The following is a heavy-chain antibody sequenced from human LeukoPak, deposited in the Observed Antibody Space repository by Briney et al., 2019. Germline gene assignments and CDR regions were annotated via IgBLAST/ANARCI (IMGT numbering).Heavy chain of an antibody. CDR2: ISAGGDST. CDR1: GFTFSSYA. CDR3: AKRDYDILTGYYHAY. V-gene: IGHV3-23*01. J-gene: IGHJ4*02. D-gene: IGHD3-9*01. Sequence: GGSLRLSCAASGFTFSSYAMSWVRQAPGKGLEWVSGISAGGDSTYYADTVKGRFTTSRYNSKNTLYLQMTSLRAEDTAVYYCAKRDYDILTGYYHAYWGQGTLLTVSS.